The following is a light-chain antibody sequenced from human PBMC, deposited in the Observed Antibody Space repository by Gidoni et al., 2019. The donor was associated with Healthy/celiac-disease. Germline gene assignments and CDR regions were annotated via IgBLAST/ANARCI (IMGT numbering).Light chain of an antibody. CDR1: SSDVGGYKY. CDR3: CSYAGSYTVV. V-gene: IGLV2-11*01. Sequence: QSALTQPRAVSASPGQSVTISCTGTSSDVGGYKYVSWYQQHPGKAPKLMIYDVSKRPSGGPDRFSGSTSGNTAFLTISGLQAEDEADYYCCSYAGSYTVVFGGGTKLTVL. CDR2: DVS. J-gene: IGLJ2*01.